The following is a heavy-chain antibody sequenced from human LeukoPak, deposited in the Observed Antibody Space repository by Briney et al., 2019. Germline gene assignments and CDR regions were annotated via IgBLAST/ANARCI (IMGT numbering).Heavy chain of an antibody. CDR1: GGSISSGDNY. CDR2: IYYSGST. V-gene: IGHV4-30-4*01. J-gene: IGHJ4*02. Sequence: PSETLSLTCTVSGGSISSGDNYWNWIRQPPGKGLEWIGYIYYSGSTYYNPSLKSRLTISVDTSKNQFSLKLSSVTAADTAVYYCARATIYYYDSSAYRGVFDYWGQGTLVTVSS. CDR3: ARATIYYYDSSAYRGVFDY. D-gene: IGHD3-22*01.